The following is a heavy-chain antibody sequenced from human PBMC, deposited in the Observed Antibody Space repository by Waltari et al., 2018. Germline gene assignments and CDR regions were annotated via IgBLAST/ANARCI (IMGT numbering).Heavy chain of an antibody. J-gene: IGHJ6*02. CDR3: AKDTDSGIAARHLYGMDV. CDR1: GFTFDDSA. Sequence: EVQLVESGGVVVQPGGSLRLSCAASGFTFDDSAMHLVRQAQGQGREWVSLISWDGGSTYYADSVKGRFTISRDNSKNSLYLQMNSLRAEDTALYYCAKDTDSGIAARHLYGMDVWGQGTTVTVSS. V-gene: IGHV3-43D*04. D-gene: IGHD6-6*01. CDR2: ISWDGGST.